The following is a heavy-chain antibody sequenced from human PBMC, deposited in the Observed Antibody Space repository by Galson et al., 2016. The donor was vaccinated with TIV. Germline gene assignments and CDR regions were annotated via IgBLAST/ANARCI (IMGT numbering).Heavy chain of an antibody. CDR3: ARDQNRLVRTRYGFDI. Sequence: SVKVSCKASGGTFSSNDINWVRQAPGQGLEWMGGIIPKSGTANYAQKFQGRVTITADESTSTAYMELSSLTSEDTAVYYCARDQNRLVRTRYGFDIWGQGTMVTVSS. D-gene: IGHD6-19*01. CDR1: GGTFSSND. CDR2: IIPKSGTA. V-gene: IGHV1-69*13. J-gene: IGHJ3*02.